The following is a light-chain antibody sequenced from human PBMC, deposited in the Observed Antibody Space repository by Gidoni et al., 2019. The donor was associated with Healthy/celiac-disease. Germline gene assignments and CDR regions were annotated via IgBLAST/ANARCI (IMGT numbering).Light chain of an antibody. CDR1: SSDVGGYNY. Sequence: QSALTQPARVSGSPGQALTISCTGTSSDVGGYNYVSWYQQHPGKAPKLMIYEVSNRPSGVSNRFSGSKSGNTASLTISGLQAEDEADYYCSSYTSSSTWVFGGGTKLTVL. J-gene: IGLJ3*02. CDR2: EVS. V-gene: IGLV2-14*01. CDR3: SSYTSSSTWV.